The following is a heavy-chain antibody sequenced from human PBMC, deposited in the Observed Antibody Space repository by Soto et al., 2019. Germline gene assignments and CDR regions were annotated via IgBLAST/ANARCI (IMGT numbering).Heavy chain of an antibody. Sequence: EVQLVESGGGLAQPGRSLRLSCAASGFIFDEYAMHWVRQVPGKGLEWVSTVSWNSATIAYADSVKGRFIISRDSATNSLYLQMSSLRPEDTAVYYCAKGGASRVDALDVWGQGTLVTVSS. CDR1: GFIFDEYA. CDR3: AKGGASRVDALDV. CDR2: VSWNSATI. D-gene: IGHD3-16*01. V-gene: IGHV3-9*01. J-gene: IGHJ3*01.